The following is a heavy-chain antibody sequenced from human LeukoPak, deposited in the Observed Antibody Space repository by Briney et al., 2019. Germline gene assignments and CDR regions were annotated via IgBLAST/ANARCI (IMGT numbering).Heavy chain of an antibody. CDR1: GFTFSGSA. J-gene: IGHJ3*02. D-gene: IGHD6-13*01. V-gene: IGHV3-23*01. CDR2: ISGNGAAT. CDR3: AKDEGAAAGLYDAFDI. Sequence: PGGSLRLSCAASGFTFSGSAMSWVRQAPGKGLEWVSAISGNGAATFYADSVKGRVTISRDNSKNTLYLQMNSLRAEDTAVYYCAKDEGAAAGLYDAFDIWGQGTMVTVSS.